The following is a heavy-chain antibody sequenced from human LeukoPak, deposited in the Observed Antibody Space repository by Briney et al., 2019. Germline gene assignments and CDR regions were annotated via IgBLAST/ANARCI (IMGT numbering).Heavy chain of an antibody. J-gene: IGHJ6*02. Sequence: MPSETLFLTCTGSGGSISSIVYSLSWIGHPPGKRLWWLRHIFSGGSTNYNPSLKSRVNISVDTSKNQFSLKLTSVTSADTAVYYCARDGPAYTSRWYDYYYGLDVWGQGTTVTVSS. CDR2: IFSGGST. V-gene: IGHV4-31*03. CDR3: ARDGPAYTSRWYDYYYGLDV. CDR1: GGSISSIVYS. D-gene: IGHD2-2*01.